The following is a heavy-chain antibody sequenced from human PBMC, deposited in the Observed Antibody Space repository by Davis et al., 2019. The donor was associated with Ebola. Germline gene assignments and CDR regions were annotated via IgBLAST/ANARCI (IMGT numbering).Heavy chain of an antibody. J-gene: IGHJ4*02. CDR3: ASGGWGYGGVWSY. D-gene: IGHD5-18*01. V-gene: IGHV3-7*01. CDR1: GFSFSSYW. CDR2: IKRDGSEE. Sequence: PGGSLRLSCEASGFSFSSYWMSWVRQAPGKGLEWVANIKRDGSEEKYVDSVKGRFTISRDNAKNSLYLQMNSLSAEDTAVYYCASGGWGYGGVWSYWGQGTLVTVSS.